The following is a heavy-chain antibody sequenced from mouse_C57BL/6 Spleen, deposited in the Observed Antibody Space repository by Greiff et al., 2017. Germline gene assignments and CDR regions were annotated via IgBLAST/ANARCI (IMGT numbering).Heavy chain of an antibody. CDR2: IYPGDGDT. CDR3: ASSELTGTPFDY. V-gene: IGHV1-80*01. Sequence: QVQLQQSGAELVKPGASVKISCKASGYAFSSYWMNWVKQRPGKGLEWIGQIYPGDGDTNYNGKFKGKATLTADKSSSTAYMQLSSLTSEDTAVYFCASSELTGTPFDYWGQGTTLTVSS. CDR1: GYAFSSYW. D-gene: IGHD4-1*01. J-gene: IGHJ2*01.